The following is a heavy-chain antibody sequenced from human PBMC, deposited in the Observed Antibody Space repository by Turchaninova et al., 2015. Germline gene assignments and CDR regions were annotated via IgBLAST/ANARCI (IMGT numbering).Heavy chain of an antibody. J-gene: IGHJ6*02. CDR2: INHSGST. CDR1: GGSFSGSD. V-gene: IGHV4-34*01. CDR3: ARGSGMDV. Sequence: QVQLQQWGAGLLKPSETLSLPCAVSGGSFSGSDWSWIRQPPGKGLEWIGEINHSGSTNYNPSLKSRVTISVDTSKNQFSLKLSSVTAADTAVYYCARGSGMDVWGQGTTVTVSS.